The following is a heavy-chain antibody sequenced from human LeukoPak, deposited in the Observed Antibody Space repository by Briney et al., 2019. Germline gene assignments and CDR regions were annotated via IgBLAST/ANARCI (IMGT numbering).Heavy chain of an antibody. CDR2: IGVDGTMK. CDR1: GFIFTHYG. D-gene: IGHD2-2*01. Sequence: GRSLRLSCAASGFIFTHYGFHWVRQAPGKGLEWVAVIGVDGTMKYYAESVKGRFTISRDNSRNTLYLQMNSLRTEDTAVYYCVLVVVPAAVWHFDLWGRGTLVTVSS. CDR3: VLVVVPAAVWHFDL. V-gene: IGHV3-33*01. J-gene: IGHJ2*01.